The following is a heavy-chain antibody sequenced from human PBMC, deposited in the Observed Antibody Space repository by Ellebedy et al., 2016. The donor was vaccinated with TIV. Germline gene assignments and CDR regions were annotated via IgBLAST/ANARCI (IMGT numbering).Heavy chain of an antibody. CDR1: GFTFSDYY. CDR3: AAGESFRQIDY. CDR2: IGSSGNTI. V-gene: IGHV3-11*01. Sequence: GGSLRLSCAASGFTFSDYYMSWIRQAPGKGLEWVSYIGSSGNTIYYADSVKGRFTISRDNSKNTVYLQMNSRRAEDTAVYYCAAGESFRQIDYWGQGNLVTVSS. D-gene: IGHD3-10*01. J-gene: IGHJ4*02.